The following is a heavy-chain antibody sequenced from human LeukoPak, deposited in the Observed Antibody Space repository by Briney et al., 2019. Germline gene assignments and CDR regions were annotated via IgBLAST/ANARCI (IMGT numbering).Heavy chain of an antibody. V-gene: IGHV4-38-2*02. CDR3: ARHHSPGAVVIASTSNWFDH. J-gene: IGHJ5*02. CDR1: GYSMSSGSY. Sequence: SETVSLTCTVSGYSMSSGSYWGWIRQPPGGGLEWIGSFYDGGSTYYNPSLESRVTISEDTSKTQFSLKLSSVTAADTAVYYCARHHSPGAVVIASTSNWFDHWGQGTLVTVSS. CDR2: FYDGGST. D-gene: IGHD2-21*01.